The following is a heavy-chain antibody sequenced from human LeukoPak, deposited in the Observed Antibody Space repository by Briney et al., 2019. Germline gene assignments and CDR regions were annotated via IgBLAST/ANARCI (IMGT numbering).Heavy chain of an antibody. CDR3: ASSRTYCSSTSCYKPRIAARPQDYYYYMDV. CDR2: IYYSGST. J-gene: IGHJ6*03. V-gene: IGHV4-59*01. Sequence: SETLSLTCTVSGGSISSYYWSWIRQPPGKGLEWIGYIYYSGSTNYNPSLKSRVTISVDTSKNQFSLKLSSVTAADTAVYYCASSRTYCSSTSCYKPRIAARPQDYYYYMDVWGKGTTVTVSS. D-gene: IGHD2-2*02. CDR1: GGSISSYY.